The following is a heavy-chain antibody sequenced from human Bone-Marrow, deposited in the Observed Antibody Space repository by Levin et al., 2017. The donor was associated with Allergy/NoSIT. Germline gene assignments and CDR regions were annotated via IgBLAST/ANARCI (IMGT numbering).Heavy chain of an antibody. CDR1: GFDFTKYW. Sequence: AGGSLRLSCGVSGFDFTKYWMSWVRQAPGKGLEWVAKINPDGSEKYYVDSVKGRFTISRDNTRNSVYLQMDSLRVDDTAVYYCPTGGSSHLNYWGQGSLVSVSS. V-gene: IGHV3-7*01. D-gene: IGHD3-10*01. J-gene: IGHJ4*02. CDR2: INPDGSEK. CDR3: PTGGSSHLNY.